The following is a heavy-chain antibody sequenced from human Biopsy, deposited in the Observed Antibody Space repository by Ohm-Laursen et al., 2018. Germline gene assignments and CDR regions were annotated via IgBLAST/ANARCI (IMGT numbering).Heavy chain of an antibody. J-gene: IGHJ2*01. D-gene: IGHD3-22*01. Sequence: GTLSLTCTVSGDSISSYYWSWIRQPPGKGLQWIGYVYYTGSTDYNPSPQSRVTISVDTSRNHFSLRLRSVTPADTAIYYCARDRGYYSDRTVPGYFDLWGRGTLVTVSS. CDR1: GDSISSYY. CDR3: ARDRGYYSDRTVPGYFDL. CDR2: VYYTGST. V-gene: IGHV4-59*01.